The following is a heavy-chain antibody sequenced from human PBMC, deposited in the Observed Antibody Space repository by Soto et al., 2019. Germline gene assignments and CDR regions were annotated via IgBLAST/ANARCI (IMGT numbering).Heavy chain of an antibody. CDR2: ISSNGGST. J-gene: IGHJ4*01. V-gene: IGHV3-64*02. D-gene: IGHD5-12*01. Sequence: VQLVESGEGLVQPGGSLRLSGAASGFTFSSYAMHWVRQAPGKGLEYVSAISSNGGSTYYADSVKGRFTISRDNSNTTLYIPMGSLRGDDMALYYSARDQAIYERGYSGEIYGTFHYWGRRGMVTVSS. CDR3: ARDQAIYERGYSGEIYGTFHY. CDR1: GFTFSSYA.